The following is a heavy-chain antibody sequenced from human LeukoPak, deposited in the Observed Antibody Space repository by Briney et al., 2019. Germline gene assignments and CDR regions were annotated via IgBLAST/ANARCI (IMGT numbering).Heavy chain of an antibody. CDR2: ISVSGGST. CDR1: GFTFSSYA. Sequence: GGSLRLSCAASGFTFSSYAMNWVRQAPGKGLEWVSAISVSGGSTYYADSVKGRFTISRDNSKNTLYLQMNSLRAEDTAVYYCAKDLLSGSYTYYFDYWGQGTLVTVSS. D-gene: IGHD1-26*01. CDR3: AKDLLSGSYTYYFDY. J-gene: IGHJ4*02. V-gene: IGHV3-23*01.